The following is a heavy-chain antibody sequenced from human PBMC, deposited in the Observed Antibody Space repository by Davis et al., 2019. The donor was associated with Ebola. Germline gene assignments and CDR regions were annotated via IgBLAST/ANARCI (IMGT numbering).Heavy chain of an antibody. CDR1: GFTFSSYW. CDR2: INSDETKE. CDR3: VKDRSSVVAIGYNWFDS. V-gene: IGHV3-74*01. D-gene: IGHD2-21*01. J-gene: IGHJ5*01. Sequence: GESLKISCAASGFTFSSYWMHWVRQIPGKGPAWVSRINSDETKEDYMDSVKGRFTISRDNAKNTLYLQMNSLRAEDTAVYYCVKDRSSVVAIGYNWFDSWGPGTLVTVSS.